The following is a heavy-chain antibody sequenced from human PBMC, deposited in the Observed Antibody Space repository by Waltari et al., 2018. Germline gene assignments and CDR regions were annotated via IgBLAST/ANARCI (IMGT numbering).Heavy chain of an antibody. CDR3: AKSGDYQPRTIDY. Sequence: EVQLLESGGGLVQPGGSLRLSCAASGFTFSSYAMSWVRQAPGKGLEWVSVIYSGGSTYYADSVKGRFTISRDNSKNTLYLQMNSLRAEDTAVYYCAKSGDYQPRTIDYWGQGTLVTVSS. D-gene: IGHD4-17*01. V-gene: IGHV3-23*03. CDR1: GFTFSSYA. CDR2: IYSGGST. J-gene: IGHJ4*02.